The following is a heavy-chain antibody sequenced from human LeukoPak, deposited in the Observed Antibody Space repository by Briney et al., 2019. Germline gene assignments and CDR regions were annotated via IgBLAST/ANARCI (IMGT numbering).Heavy chain of an antibody. CDR1: GFTFGDYA. CDR3: TSVGSYDYVWGSYRSGPIDY. V-gene: IGHV3-49*03. Sequence: QPGRSLRLSCTASGFTFGDYAMSWFRQAPGKGLEWVGFIRSKAYGGTTEYAASVKGRFTISRGDSKSIAYLQMNSLKTEDTAVCYCTSVGSYDYVWGSYRSGPIDYWGQGTLVTVSS. J-gene: IGHJ4*02. D-gene: IGHD3-16*02. CDR2: IRSKAYGGTT.